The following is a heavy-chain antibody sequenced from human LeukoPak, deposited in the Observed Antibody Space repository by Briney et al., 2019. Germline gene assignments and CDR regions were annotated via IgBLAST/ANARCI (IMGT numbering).Heavy chain of an antibody. D-gene: IGHD3-22*01. Sequence: GGSLRLSCAASGFTFSSYEMNWVRQAPGKGLEWVSYISSSGSTIYYADSVKGRFTISRDNSKNTLYLQMNSLRAEDTAVYYCALVPTYYYDSSGSTPVDYWGQGTLVTVSS. V-gene: IGHV3-48*03. CDR2: ISSSGSTI. J-gene: IGHJ4*02. CDR1: GFTFSSYE. CDR3: ALVPTYYYDSSGSTPVDY.